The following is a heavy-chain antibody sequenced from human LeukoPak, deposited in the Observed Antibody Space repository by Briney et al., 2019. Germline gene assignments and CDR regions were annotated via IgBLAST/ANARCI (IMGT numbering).Heavy chain of an antibody. V-gene: IGHV4-59*01. CDR1: GGSISSYY. D-gene: IGHD3-10*01. CDR2: IYYSGSN. Sequence: SETLSLTRTVSGGSISSYYWSWIRQPPGKGLERIGYIYYSGSNNYNPSLKSRVTISVDTSKNQFSLKLSSVTAADTAVYYCARGADYYGSRRSYDYWGQGTLVTVSS. CDR3: ARGADYYGSRRSYDY. J-gene: IGHJ4*02.